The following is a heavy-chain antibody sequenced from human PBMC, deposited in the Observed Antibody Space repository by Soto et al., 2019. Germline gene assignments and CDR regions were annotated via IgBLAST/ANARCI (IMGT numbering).Heavy chain of an antibody. CDR3: ARAPGKWGSIKDFDY. V-gene: IGHV4-34*01. CDR1: GGSFSGHY. Sequence: QVQLQQWGAGLLKPSETLSLTCAVYGGSFSGHYWSWIRQPPGKGLEWIGEINHSGSTNYNPSLKSRVIISGDTSKNQFSLKLSSVTAADTALYYCARAPGKWGSIKDFDYWGQGTLVTVSS. CDR2: INHSGST. J-gene: IGHJ4*02. D-gene: IGHD7-27*01.